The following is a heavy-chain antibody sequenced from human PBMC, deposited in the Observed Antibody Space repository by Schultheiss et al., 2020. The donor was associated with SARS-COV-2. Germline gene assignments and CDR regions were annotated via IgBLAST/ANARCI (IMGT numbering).Heavy chain of an antibody. CDR3: AKEKGDSPNPGWFDP. CDR1: GFTFSDYY. J-gene: IGHJ5*02. CDR2: ISGSGGST. V-gene: IGHV3-23*01. Sequence: GGSLRLSCAASGFTFSDYYMSWIRQAPGKGLEWVSAISGSGGSTYYADSVKVRFTISRDNSKNTLYLQMNSLRAEDTAVYYCAKEKGDSPNPGWFDPWGQGTLVTVSS. D-gene: IGHD2-21*02.